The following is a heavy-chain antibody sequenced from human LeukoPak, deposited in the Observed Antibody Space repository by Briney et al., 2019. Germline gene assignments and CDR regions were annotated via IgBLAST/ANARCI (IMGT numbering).Heavy chain of an antibody. Sequence: SQTLSLTCAISGDSVSSNSAAWNWIRQSPSRGLEWLGRTYYRSKWYNDYAVSVKSRITINSDTSKNQFSLQLNSVTPEDTAVYYCARAQQWLVRGAFDIWGQGTMVTVSS. CDR1: GDSVSSNSAA. CDR2: TYYRSKWYN. D-gene: IGHD6-19*01. J-gene: IGHJ3*02. CDR3: ARAQQWLVRGAFDI. V-gene: IGHV6-1*01.